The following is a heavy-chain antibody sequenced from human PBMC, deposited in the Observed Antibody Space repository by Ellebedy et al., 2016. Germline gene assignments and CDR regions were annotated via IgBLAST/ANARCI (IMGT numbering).Heavy chain of an antibody. Sequence: SETLSLTXTVSGGSISSSSYYWGWIRQPPGKGLEWIGEINHSGSTNYNPSLKSRVTISVDTSKNQFSLKLSSVTAADTAVYYCARADDTWPFDYWGQGTLVTVSS. J-gene: IGHJ4*02. CDR2: INHSGST. CDR1: GGSISSSSYY. CDR3: ARADDTWPFDY. V-gene: IGHV4-39*07. D-gene: IGHD3-22*01.